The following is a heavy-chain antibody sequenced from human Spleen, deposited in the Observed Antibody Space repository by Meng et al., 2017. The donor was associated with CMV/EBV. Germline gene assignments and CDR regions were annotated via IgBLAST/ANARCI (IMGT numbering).Heavy chain of an antibody. J-gene: IGHJ4*02. CDR3: ARRGYNNYPTDY. Sequence: GFEYSITTDWIGWVRQQAGKGLRWMGIIYVGDSDTRYSPSFQGHVTISADKSVNTAYLQWGSLEASDTAMYYCARRGYNNYPTDYWGQGTLVTVSS. CDR2: IYVGDSDT. D-gene: IGHD4-11*01. CDR1: EYSITTDW. V-gene: IGHV5-51*01.